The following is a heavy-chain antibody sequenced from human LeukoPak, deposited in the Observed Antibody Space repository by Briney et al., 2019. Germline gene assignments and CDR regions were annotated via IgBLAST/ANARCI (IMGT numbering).Heavy chain of an antibody. J-gene: IGHJ4*02. V-gene: IGHV3-30-3*01. CDR2: ISYDGSNK. Sequence: GGSLRLSCAASGFTFSSYAMHWVRQAPGKGLEWVAVISYDGSNKYYADSVRGRFTISRDNSKNILYLQMNSLRGEDTAVYYCARDPSGVSDYGSGSHTPPVHYFDNWDQGALVTVSS. CDR3: ARDPSGVSDYGSGSHTPPVHYFDN. D-gene: IGHD3-10*01. CDR1: GFTFSSYA.